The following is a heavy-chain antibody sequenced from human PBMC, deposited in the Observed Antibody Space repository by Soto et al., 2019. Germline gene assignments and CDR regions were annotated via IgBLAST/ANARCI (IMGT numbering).Heavy chain of an antibody. D-gene: IGHD2-21*02. J-gene: IGHJ4*02. CDR1: GGPISSGDYY. CDR3: ARGVVTTEENYFDY. Sequence: SATQSITCTVSGGPISSGDYYWSWIRQPPGKGLEWIGYIYYSGSTYYNPSLKSRVTISVDTSKNQFSLKLSSVTAADTAVYYCARGVVTTEENYFDYWGQGTLVTVS. V-gene: IGHV4-30-4*01. CDR2: IYYSGST.